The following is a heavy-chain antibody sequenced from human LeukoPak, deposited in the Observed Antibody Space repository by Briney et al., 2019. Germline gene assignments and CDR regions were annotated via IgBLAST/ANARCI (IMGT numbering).Heavy chain of an antibody. CDR1: GDSIRSDAYR. V-gene: IGHV4-39*01. Sequence: PSQTLSLTCTVSGDSIRSDAYRWGWIRQPPGTGLEWIGNIYYNGDTHYNPSLESRVTISVDTSKNRFSLQLRSVTAADMAVYYCARQGENLYASVFDYWGQGTQVTVSS. CDR3: ARQGENLYASVFDY. D-gene: IGHD3-16*01. CDR2: IYYNGDT. J-gene: IGHJ4*02.